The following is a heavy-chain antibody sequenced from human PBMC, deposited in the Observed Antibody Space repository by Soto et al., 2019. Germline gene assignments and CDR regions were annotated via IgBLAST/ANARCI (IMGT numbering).Heavy chain of an antibody. CDR3: ARVTLSSSREFDY. Sequence: QVQLQESGPGLVKPSQTLSLTCTVSGGSISSGGYYWSWIRQHPGKGLEWIGTIYYSGSTYYNPSLTSRVTISVDTSKNQFSLKLSSVTAADTAVYYCARVTLSSSREFDYWGQGTLVTVSS. CDR1: GGSISSGGYY. D-gene: IGHD6-6*01. J-gene: IGHJ4*02. CDR2: IYYSGST. V-gene: IGHV4-31*03.